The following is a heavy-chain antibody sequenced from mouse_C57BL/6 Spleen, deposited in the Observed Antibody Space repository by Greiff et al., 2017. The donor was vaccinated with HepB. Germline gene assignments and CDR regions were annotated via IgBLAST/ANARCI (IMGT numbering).Heavy chain of an antibody. CDR1: GYTFTSYW. V-gene: IGHV1-55*01. D-gene: IGHD4-1*01. CDR3: ARWDWDSWYFDV. J-gene: IGHJ1*03. Sequence: VQLQQPGAELVKPGASVKMSCKASGYTFTSYWVTWVKQRPGQGLEWIGDIYPGSGSTNYNEKFKSKATLTVDTSSSTAYMQLSSLTSEDSAVYYCARWDWDSWYFDVWGTGTTVTVSS. CDR2: IYPGSGST.